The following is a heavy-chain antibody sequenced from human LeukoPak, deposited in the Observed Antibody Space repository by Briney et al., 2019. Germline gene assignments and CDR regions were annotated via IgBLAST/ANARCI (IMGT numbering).Heavy chain of an antibody. J-gene: IGHJ6*03. CDR3: ARGTWELLRGYYYYYYMDV. CDR1: GGTFSSYA. Sequence: ASVKVSCKASGGTFSSYAISWVRQAPGQGLEWMGRIIPIFGTANYAQKFQGRVTITTDESTSTAYMELSSLRSEDTAVYYCARGTWELLRGYYYYYYMDVWGKGTTVTVSS. CDR2: IIPIFGTA. D-gene: IGHD1-26*01. V-gene: IGHV1-69*05.